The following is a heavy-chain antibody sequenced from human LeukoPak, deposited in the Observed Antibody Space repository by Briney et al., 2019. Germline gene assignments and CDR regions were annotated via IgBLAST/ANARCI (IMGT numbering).Heavy chain of an antibody. Sequence: PGGSLRLSCAASGFTFNNYAMTWVRQAPGKGLEWVSTISGGGGSTYYADSVKGRFTISRDNSKNTLYLQMNSLRAEDTAVYFCAKGLYYDILTGRVSHYGMDVWGQGTTVTVSS. J-gene: IGHJ6*02. V-gene: IGHV3-23*01. CDR2: ISGGGGST. CDR1: GFTFNNYA. D-gene: IGHD3-9*01. CDR3: AKGLYYDILTGRVSHYGMDV.